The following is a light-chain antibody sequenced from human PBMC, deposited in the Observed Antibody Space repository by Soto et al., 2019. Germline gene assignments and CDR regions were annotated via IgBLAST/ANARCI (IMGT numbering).Light chain of an antibody. CDR1: QSVSSN. CDR2: GTS. CDR3: QQSDT. V-gene: IGKV3D-15*01. Sequence: EIGMSQSPATLSVSPGERATLSCRASQSVSSNLAWYQQKPGQAPRLLIYGTSSRATGIPDRFSGSGSGTDFTLTISRLEPEDFAVYYCQQSDTFGQGTRLEIK. J-gene: IGKJ5*01.